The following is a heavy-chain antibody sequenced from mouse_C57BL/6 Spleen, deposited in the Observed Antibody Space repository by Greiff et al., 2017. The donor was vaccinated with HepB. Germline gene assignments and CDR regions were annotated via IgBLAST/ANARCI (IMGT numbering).Heavy chain of an antibody. D-gene: IGHD2-4*01. J-gene: IGHJ3*01. CDR3: ARSHYDDGGFAY. Sequence: EVQLQESGPELVKPGDSVKISCKASGYSFTGYFMNWVMQSHGKSLEWIGRINPYNGDTFYNQKFKGKATLTVDKSSSTHHMELRSLTSEDSAVYYCARSHYDDGGFAYWGQGTLVTVSA. V-gene: IGHV1-20*01. CDR2: INPYNGDT. CDR1: GYSFTGYF.